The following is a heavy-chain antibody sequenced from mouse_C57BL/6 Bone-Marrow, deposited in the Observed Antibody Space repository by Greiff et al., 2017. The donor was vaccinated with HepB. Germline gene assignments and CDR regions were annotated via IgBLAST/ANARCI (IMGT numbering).Heavy chain of an antibody. CDR1: GYTFTSYG. CDR2: IYPRSGNT. J-gene: IGHJ1*03. V-gene: IGHV1-81*01. Sequence: QVQLQKSGAELARPGASVKLSCKASGYTFTSYGISWVKQRTGQGLEWIGEIYPRSGNTYYNEKFKGKATLTADKSSSTAYMELRSLTSEDSAVYFCAGPNWYFDVWGTGTTVTVSS. CDR3: AGPNWYFDV.